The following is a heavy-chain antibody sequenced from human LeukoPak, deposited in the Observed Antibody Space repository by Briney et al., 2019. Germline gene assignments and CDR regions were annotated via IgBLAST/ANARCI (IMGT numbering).Heavy chain of an antibody. Sequence: SVKVSCKASGYTFTSYGISWVRQAPGQGLEWMGRIIPILGIANYAQKFQGRVTITADKSTSTAYMELSSLRSEDTAVYYCARERELSWNDVWGYWGQGTLVTVSS. CDR2: IIPILGIA. D-gene: IGHD1-1*01. CDR1: GYTFTSYG. CDR3: ARERELSWNDVWGY. J-gene: IGHJ4*02. V-gene: IGHV1-69*04.